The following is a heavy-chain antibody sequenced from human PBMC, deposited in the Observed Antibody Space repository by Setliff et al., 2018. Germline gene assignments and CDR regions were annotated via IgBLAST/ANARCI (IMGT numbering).Heavy chain of an antibody. Sequence: GGSLRLSCTASGLSYINDWVSWVRQAPGKGLEWLASINPHGSEKYYADSVKGRFTISRDNAENSLYLQMNSLRTEDTGVYYCARDVYDFRTGQADPWGQGTLVTVSS. CDR2: INPHGSEK. CDR1: GLSYINDW. J-gene: IGHJ5*02. V-gene: IGHV3-7*01. CDR3: ARDVYDFRTGQADP. D-gene: IGHD3-3*01.